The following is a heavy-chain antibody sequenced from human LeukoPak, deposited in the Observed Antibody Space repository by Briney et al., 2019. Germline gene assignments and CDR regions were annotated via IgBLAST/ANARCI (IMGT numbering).Heavy chain of an antibody. Sequence: SVKVSCKASGGTFSSYAISWVRQAPGQGLEWMGGIIPIFGTANYVQKFQGRVTITADESTSTAYMELSSLRSEDTAVYYCARGGARLLWFGESPSYGMDVWGKGTTVTVSS. CDR2: IIPIFGTA. V-gene: IGHV1-69*13. CDR1: GGTFSSYA. D-gene: IGHD3-10*01. CDR3: ARGGARLLWFGESPSYGMDV. J-gene: IGHJ6*04.